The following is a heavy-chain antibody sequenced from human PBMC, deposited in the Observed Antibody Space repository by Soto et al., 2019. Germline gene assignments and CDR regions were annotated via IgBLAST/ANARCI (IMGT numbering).Heavy chain of an antibody. V-gene: IGHV4-59*12. CDR2: IYYSGST. CDR1: GGSISSYY. D-gene: IGHD2-21*01. Sequence: SETLSLTCTVSGGSISSYYWSWIRQPPGKGLEWIGYIYYSGSTNYNPSLKSRVTISVDRSKNQFSLKLSSVTAADTAVYYCARGNVVAIDYWGTGTLVTVSS. J-gene: IGHJ4*02. CDR3: ARGNVVAIDY.